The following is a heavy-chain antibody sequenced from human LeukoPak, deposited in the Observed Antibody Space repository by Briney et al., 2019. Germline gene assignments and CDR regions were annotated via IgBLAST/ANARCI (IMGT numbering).Heavy chain of an antibody. V-gene: IGHV4-4*07. CDR3: ASEFTY. Sequence: PETLSLTCTVSGGSISSSCWTWIRQPAGKGLEWIGQIFASGSANYNPSLKSRVAMSVDTSKSQFSLRLTSVTAADTAIYYCASEFTYWGQGTLVTVSS. J-gene: IGHJ4*02. CDR2: IFASGSA. CDR1: GGSISSSC.